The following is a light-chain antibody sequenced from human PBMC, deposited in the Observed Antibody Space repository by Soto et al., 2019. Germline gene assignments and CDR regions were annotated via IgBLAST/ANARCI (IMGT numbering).Light chain of an antibody. CDR1: QSVRNNY. CDR2: GTS. J-gene: IGKJ3*01. Sequence: EMVLTQSPGTLSLSPGERATLSCRASQSVRNNYVAWYQQKPGQAPSLLIYGTSTMATGVPDRFSVTGSGTDFTLPIIRLEPEAFAVYYCQQYAYSPFTFGPRTHLDI. V-gene: IGKV3-20*01. CDR3: QQYAYSPFT.